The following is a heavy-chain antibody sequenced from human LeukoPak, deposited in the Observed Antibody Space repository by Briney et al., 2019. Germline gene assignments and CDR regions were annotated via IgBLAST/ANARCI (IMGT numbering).Heavy chain of an antibody. V-gene: IGHV1-18*01. Sequence: GASVKVSCKASGYTFTSYGISWVRQAPGQGLEWMGWISAYNGNTNHAQKLQGRVTMTTDTSTSTAYMELRSLRSDDTAVYYCARANLDIVVVPAAGFDPWGQGTLVTVSS. CDR1: GYTFTSYG. J-gene: IGHJ5*02. D-gene: IGHD2-2*03. CDR3: ARANLDIVVVPAAGFDP. CDR2: ISAYNGNT.